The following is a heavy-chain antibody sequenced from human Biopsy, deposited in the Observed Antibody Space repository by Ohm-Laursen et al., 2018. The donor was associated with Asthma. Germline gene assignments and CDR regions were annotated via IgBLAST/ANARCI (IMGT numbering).Heavy chain of an antibody. CDR1: GFTFSSSA. CDR2: ITGSGGTT. Sequence: SLRLSCSAPGFTFSSSAMSWVRQAPGKGLERVSAITGSGGTTYYADSVRGRFTISRDNSKSTLFLQTDSLSAEDTAVYYCAKDFRGIAVAGDRGFDYWGQGTLVTVSS. J-gene: IGHJ4*02. D-gene: IGHD6-19*01. CDR3: AKDFRGIAVAGDRGFDY. V-gene: IGHV3-23*01.